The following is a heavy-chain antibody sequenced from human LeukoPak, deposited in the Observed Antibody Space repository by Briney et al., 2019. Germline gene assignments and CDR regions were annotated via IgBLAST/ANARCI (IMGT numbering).Heavy chain of an antibody. J-gene: IGHJ4*02. D-gene: IGHD6-13*01. CDR2: IRSKAYGGTT. CDR1: GFTFGDYA. CDR3: TRGGYSSSWYEFY. Sequence: PGGSLRLSCTASGFTFGDYAMSWVRQAPGKGLEWVGFIRSKAYGGTTEYAASVKGRFTISRDDSKSIAYLQMNSLKTEDTAVYYCTRGGYSSSWYEFYWGQGTLVTVSS. V-gene: IGHV3-49*04.